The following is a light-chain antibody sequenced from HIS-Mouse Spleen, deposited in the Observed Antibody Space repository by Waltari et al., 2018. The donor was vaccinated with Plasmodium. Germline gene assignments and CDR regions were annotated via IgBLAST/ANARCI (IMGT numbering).Light chain of an antibody. V-gene: IGLV1-51*01. Sequence: QSVLTQPPSASAAAGQKVTISCSGSRSNIGNNYVPWSQPLPGTAPKLLIYDNKKRPSGIPDRFSGSKSGTSATLGITGLQTGDEADYYCGTWDSSLSAGVVFGGGTKLTVL. CDR3: GTWDSSLSAGVV. CDR1: RSNIGNNY. CDR2: DNK. J-gene: IGLJ2*01.